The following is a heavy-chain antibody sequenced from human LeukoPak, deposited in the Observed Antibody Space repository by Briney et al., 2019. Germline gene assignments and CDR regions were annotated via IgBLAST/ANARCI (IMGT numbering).Heavy chain of an antibody. CDR2: IYHSGST. CDR3: ARGTQYSSSWYYFDY. V-gene: IGHV4-59*01. D-gene: IGHD6-13*01. Sequence: PSETLSLTCTVSGGSISSNYRTWIRQPPGKGLEWIGYIYHSGSTYYNPSLTSRVTISVDTSKNQFSLKLSSVTAADTAVYYCARGTQYSSSWYYFDYWGQGILVTVSS. CDR1: GGSISSNY. J-gene: IGHJ4*02.